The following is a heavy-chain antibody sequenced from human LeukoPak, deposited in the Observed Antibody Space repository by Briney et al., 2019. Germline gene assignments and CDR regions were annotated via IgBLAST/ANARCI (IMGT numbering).Heavy chain of an antibody. CDR1: GFTFTSSA. J-gene: IGHJ3*02. D-gene: IGHD3-22*01. V-gene: IGHV1-58*02. CDR3: AARSSGYYYVHVAFDI. CDR2: IVVGSGNT. Sequence: GTSEKVSCKASGFTFTSSAMQWVRQARGQRLEWIGWIVVGSGNTNYAQKFQERVTITRDMSTSTAYMELSSLRSEDTAVYYCAARSSGYYYVHVAFDIWGQGTMVTVSS.